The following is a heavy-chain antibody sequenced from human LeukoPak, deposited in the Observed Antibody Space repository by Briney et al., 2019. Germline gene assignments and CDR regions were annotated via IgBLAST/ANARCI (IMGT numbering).Heavy chain of an antibody. CDR3: AKELYYQDSSGSFDY. CDR1: GFTFSSYA. V-gene: IGHV3-23*01. D-gene: IGHD3-22*01. J-gene: IGHJ4*02. CDR2: IGTGGGNT. Sequence: GGSLRLSCAASGFTFSSYAMSWVRQAPGKGLEWVSAIGTGGGNTYYADFVKGRLTISRDNSKNTLDLQMNSLRAEDTAIYYCAKELYYQDSSGSFDYWGQGTLVTVSS.